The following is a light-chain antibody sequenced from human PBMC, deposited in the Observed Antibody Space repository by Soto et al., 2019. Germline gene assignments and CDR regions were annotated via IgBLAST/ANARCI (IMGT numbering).Light chain of an antibody. CDR3: QEYNYWRS. V-gene: IGKV3-15*01. J-gene: IGKJ1*01. CDR1: QSLSSN. CDR2: GAS. Sequence: EILMTQSPVTLSVSPGESATLSCRASQSLSSNLAWYQQKPGQAPRLLIYGASTRATGIPARFSGSGSETDFTLTISSLQSEDFAVYYCQEYNYWRSFGQGTKVDIK.